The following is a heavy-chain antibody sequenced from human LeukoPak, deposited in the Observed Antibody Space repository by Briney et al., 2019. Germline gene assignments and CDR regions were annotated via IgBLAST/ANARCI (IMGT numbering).Heavy chain of an antibody. CDR2: IKSKTDGETT. CDR1: GFSFSSAW. V-gene: IGHV3-15*07. CDR3: AADDARLDSQPFDY. D-gene: IGHD3/OR15-3a*01. J-gene: IGHJ4*02. Sequence: GGSLRLSCAASGFSFSSAWMYWVRQAPGKGLEWVARIKSKTDGETTDYAAPEKGRFTISRDDSKNMVYLQMNSLETEDTAVYYCAADDARLDSQPFDYWGQGTLVTVSS.